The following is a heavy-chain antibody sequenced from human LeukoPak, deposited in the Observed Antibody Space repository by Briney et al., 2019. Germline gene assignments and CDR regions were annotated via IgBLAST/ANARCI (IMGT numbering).Heavy chain of an antibody. D-gene: IGHD4-23*01. V-gene: IGHV3-33*06. CDR3: AKDTANERTSVAYCNDY. CDR1: GFIFSNYG. CDR2: IWNDGSET. Sequence: PGGSLRLSCAASGFIFSNYGMHWVRQAPGKRLEWVAVIWNDGSETFHADSVKGRFRIARDNSKNTLYLQMNSLRAEDTAVYYCAKDTANERTSVAYCNDYWGQGTLVTVSS. J-gene: IGHJ4*02.